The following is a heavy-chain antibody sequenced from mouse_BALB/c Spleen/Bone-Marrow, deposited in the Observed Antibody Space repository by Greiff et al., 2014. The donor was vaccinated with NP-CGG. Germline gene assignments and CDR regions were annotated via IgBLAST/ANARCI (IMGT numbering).Heavy chain of an antibody. CDR1: GFTFSSFG. CDR3: TRGGNWDDFDY. Sequence: VQLKESGGGLAQPGGSRKLSCAASGFTFSSFGMHWVRQTPEKGLEWVAYISSGSSTIYYADTVKGRFTISRDNPKNTLFLQVTSLRSEDTAMYYCTRGGNWDDFDYWGQGTTLTVSS. CDR2: ISSGSSTI. D-gene: IGHD4-1*01. J-gene: IGHJ2*01. V-gene: IGHV5-17*02.